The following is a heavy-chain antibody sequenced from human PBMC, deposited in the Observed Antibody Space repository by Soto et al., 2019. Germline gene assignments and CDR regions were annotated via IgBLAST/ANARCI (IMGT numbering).Heavy chain of an antibody. CDR1: GGSISSSNW. CDR2: IYHSGST. CDR3: ARLTYCSGGSCYLGHFDY. V-gene: IGHV4-4*02. Sequence: SETLSLTCAVSGGSISSSNWWSWVRQPPGKGLEWIGEIYHSGSTNYNPSLKSRVTISVDKSKNQFSLKLSSVTAADTAVYYCARLTYCSGGSCYLGHFDYWGQGTLVTVS. J-gene: IGHJ4*02. D-gene: IGHD2-15*01.